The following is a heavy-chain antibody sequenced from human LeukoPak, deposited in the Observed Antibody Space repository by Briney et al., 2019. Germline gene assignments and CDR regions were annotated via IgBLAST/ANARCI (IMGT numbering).Heavy chain of an antibody. J-gene: IGHJ4*02. CDR3: AKLAAAGILLDY. Sequence: VGALRLSCAASRFTLSSDAMSWVRPAPGKGVEWVSPICGSCGSTYYADSLRGGFTLSRENSKKTLSLSMNRLRAEHTAVYYCAKLAAAGILLDYWGQGTLVTVSS. D-gene: IGHD6-13*01. CDR1: RFTLSSDA. V-gene: IGHV3-23*01. CDR2: ICGSCGST.